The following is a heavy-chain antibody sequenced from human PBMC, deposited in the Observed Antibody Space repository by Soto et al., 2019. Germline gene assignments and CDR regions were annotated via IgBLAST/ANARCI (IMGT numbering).Heavy chain of an antibody. CDR2: IYWDDDK. CDR3: AHRVLRTVFGLVTTTAIDFDF. J-gene: IGHJ4*02. Sequence: QITLNESGPTQVKPRQTLTLTCTFSGFSLTTSGVGVGWIRQSPGKAPEWLALIYWDDDKRYSPSLKSRLTITKDTSKNQVVLTMADLDPADTATYYCAHRVLRTVFGLVTTTAIDFDFWGQGTPFAVSS. CDR1: GFSLTTSGVG. D-gene: IGHD3-3*01. V-gene: IGHV2-5*02.